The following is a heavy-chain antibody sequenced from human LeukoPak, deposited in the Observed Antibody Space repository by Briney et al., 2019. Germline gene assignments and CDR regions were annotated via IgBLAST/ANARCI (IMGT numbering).Heavy chain of an antibody. V-gene: IGHV3-23*01. J-gene: IGHJ4*02. D-gene: IGHD6-13*01. CDR1: GSTFSSYT. CDR3: AKDTYSSSWYGY. CDR2: ISGSGGST. Sequence: GGSLRLSCAASGSTFSSYTMSWVRQAPGKGLEWVSAISGSGGSTYYADSVKGRFTISRDNSKNTLYLQMNSLRAEDTAVYYCAKDTYSSSWYGYWGQGTLVTVSS.